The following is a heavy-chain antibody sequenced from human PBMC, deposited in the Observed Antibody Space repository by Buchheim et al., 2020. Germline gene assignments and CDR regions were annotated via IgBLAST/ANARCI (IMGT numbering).Heavy chain of an antibody. Sequence: QVQLVESGGGVVQPGRSLRLSCAASGFTFSIYGMHWVRQAPGKGLEWVAVISYDGSNKYSADSVKGRFTISSDNSTNTLYLQMNSLRAEDTAVYYCAKEPRGSGYYWHLSGVDYWGQGTL. CDR1: GFTFSIYG. CDR3: AKEPRGSGYYWHLSGVDY. CDR2: ISYDGSNK. J-gene: IGHJ4*02. D-gene: IGHD3-22*01. V-gene: IGHV3-30*18.